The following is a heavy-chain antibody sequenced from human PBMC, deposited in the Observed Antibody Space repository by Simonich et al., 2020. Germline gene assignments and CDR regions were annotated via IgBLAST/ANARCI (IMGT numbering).Heavy chain of an antibody. CDR1: GFTFSSYR. CDR2: IKSDVNST. CDR3: ARDPPGDSSGYYNY. D-gene: IGHD3-22*01. V-gene: IGHV3-74*01. Sequence: EVQLVESGGGLVQPGGSLRLSGEGSGFTFSSYRMHWVRQAPGKGLVWVSRIKSDVNSTSYAESLKGRFTISRDNAKNTLYLQMNSLRAEDTAVYYCARDPPGDSSGYYNYWGQGTLVTVSS. J-gene: IGHJ4*02.